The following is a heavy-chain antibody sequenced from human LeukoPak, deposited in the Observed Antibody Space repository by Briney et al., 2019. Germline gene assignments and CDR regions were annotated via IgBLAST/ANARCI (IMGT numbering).Heavy chain of an antibody. J-gene: IGHJ4*02. CDR3: ARHGPGGMFDY. Sequence: SETLSHTCTVSGGSISNYYWSWIRQPPGKGLEWIGYISYSGSTNYNASLKSRVTISIDTSKNQFSLKLSSVTAADTAVYHCARHGPGGMFDYWGQGTLVTVSS. D-gene: IGHD3-16*01. V-gene: IGHV4-59*08. CDR2: ISYSGST. CDR1: GGSISNYY.